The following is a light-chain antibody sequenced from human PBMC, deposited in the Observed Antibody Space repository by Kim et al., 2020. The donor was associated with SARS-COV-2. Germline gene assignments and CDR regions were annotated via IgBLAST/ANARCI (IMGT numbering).Light chain of an antibody. J-gene: IGLJ2*01. CDR3: NSRDSSGNHLL. V-gene: IGLV3-19*01. Sequence: LGQTVRITCQGDSLRSYYASWYQQKPGQAPIVVIYGKNNRPSGIPDRFSGSSSGNTASLTITGAQAEDEADYYCNSRDSSGNHLLFGGGTKLTVL. CDR1: SLRSYY. CDR2: GKN.